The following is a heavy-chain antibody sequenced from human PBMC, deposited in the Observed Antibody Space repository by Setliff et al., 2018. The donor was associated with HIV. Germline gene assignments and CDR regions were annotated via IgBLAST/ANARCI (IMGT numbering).Heavy chain of an antibody. D-gene: IGHD6-6*01. CDR1: GLIVSSNY. CDR2: VSSPGNDA. J-gene: IGHJ4*01. V-gene: IGHV3-30*03. CDR3: ARSLHTSSFLGLDY. Sequence: GGSLRLSCAASGLIVSSNYMNWVRQAPGKGLEWVAIVSSPGNDAYYADSVKGRFTVFRDNSRNTMSPQMNSLRPEDTAVYYCARSLHTSSFLGLDYWGQGTLVTVSS.